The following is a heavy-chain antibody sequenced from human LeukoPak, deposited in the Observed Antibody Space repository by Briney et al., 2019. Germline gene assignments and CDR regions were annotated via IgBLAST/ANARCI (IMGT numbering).Heavy chain of an antibody. J-gene: IGHJ5*02. CDR2: ISDSGGST. D-gene: IGHD6-19*01. CDR1: GFTFSSYA. CDR3: AKDLLGWYDHGNWFDP. Sequence: PGGSLRLSCAASGFTFSSYAVSWVRQAPGKGLAWVSAISDSGGSTQYADSVKGRFTISRDNSKNTLYLQMNSLRAEDTAVYYCAKDLLGWYDHGNWFDPWGQGTLVTVSS. V-gene: IGHV3-23*01.